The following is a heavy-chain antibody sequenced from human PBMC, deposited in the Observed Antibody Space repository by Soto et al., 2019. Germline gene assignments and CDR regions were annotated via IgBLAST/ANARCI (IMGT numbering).Heavy chain of an antibody. J-gene: IGHJ4*02. Sequence: LSLTCAVYGGSFSVYYWSWIRQPPGKGLEWIGEINHSGSTNYNPSLKSRVTISVDTSKNQFSLKLSSVTAADTAVYYCASRAVAAPFDYWGQGTLVTVSS. CDR1: GGSFSVYY. V-gene: IGHV4-34*01. D-gene: IGHD6-19*01. CDR2: INHSGST. CDR3: ASRAVAAPFDY.